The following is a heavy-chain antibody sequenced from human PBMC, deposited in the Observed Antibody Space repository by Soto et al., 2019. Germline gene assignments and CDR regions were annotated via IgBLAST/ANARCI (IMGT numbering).Heavy chain of an antibody. CDR1: GFTFSSYW. V-gene: IGHV3-7*03. D-gene: IGHD3-10*01. J-gene: IGHJ4*02. Sequence: EVQLVESGGRLVQPGGSLRLSCAASGFTFSSYWMSWVRQAPGKGLEWVANIKQDGSEKYYVDSVKGRFTISRDNAKNSLYLQTNGLRAEDTAVYYCARAYGSGKYYFDYWGQGTLVTVSS. CDR3: ARAYGSGKYYFDY. CDR2: IKQDGSEK.